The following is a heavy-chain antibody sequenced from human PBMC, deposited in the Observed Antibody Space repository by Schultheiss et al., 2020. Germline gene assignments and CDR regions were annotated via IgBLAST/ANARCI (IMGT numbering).Heavy chain of an antibody. CDR2: IIPILGIA. Sequence: SVKVSCKASGGTFSSYTISWVRQAPGQGLEWMGRIIPILGIANYAQKCQGRVTITADKSTSTAYMELSSLRSEDTAVYYCARARTGARYYGMDVWGQGTTVTVSS. CDR1: GGTFSSYT. CDR3: ARARTGARYYGMDV. D-gene: IGHD3/OR15-3a*01. J-gene: IGHJ6*02. V-gene: IGHV1-69*02.